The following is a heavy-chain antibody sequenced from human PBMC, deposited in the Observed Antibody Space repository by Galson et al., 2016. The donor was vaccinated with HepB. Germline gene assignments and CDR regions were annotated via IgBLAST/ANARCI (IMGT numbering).Heavy chain of an antibody. CDR2: ISYDGSNK. D-gene: IGHD3-22*01. J-gene: IGHJ3*02. CDR3: AKTYFFDSSGPYPGYGAFDI. CDR1: GFTFTDYA. Sequence: SLRLSCAASGFTFTDYAIHWVRQAPGKGLEWVADISYDGSNKFYLNSAKGRFTISRDNSKNTLYLQMNSLRVEDTAVYYCAKTYFFDSSGPYPGYGAFDIWGQGTLVAVSS. V-gene: IGHV3-30-3*02.